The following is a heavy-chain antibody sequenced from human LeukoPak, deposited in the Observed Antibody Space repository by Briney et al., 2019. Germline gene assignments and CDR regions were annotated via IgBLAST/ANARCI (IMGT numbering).Heavy chain of an antibody. D-gene: IGHD1-1*01. J-gene: IGHJ4*02. CDR2: IYPGDSDT. Sequence: GESLKISCKGSGYRFTYYWIGWVRQMPGKGLEWMGIIYPGDSDTRYRPSFQGQVTISVDKSISTAYLQWSSLKASDTAMYYCARQDGNSKYYFDYWGQGTLVTVSS. CDR1: GYRFTYYW. V-gene: IGHV5-51*01. CDR3: ARQDGNSKYYFDY.